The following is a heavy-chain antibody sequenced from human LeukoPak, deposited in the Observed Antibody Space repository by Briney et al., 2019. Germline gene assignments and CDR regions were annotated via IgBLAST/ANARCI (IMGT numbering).Heavy chain of an antibody. CDR2: ISSSSSYI. J-gene: IGHJ3*02. CDR1: GFTFSSYS. D-gene: IGHD6-13*01. CDR3: ARSYSSSWYSTWRNTGEGAFDI. Sequence: GGSLRLSCAASGFTFSSYSMNWVRQAPGKGLEWVSSISSSSSYIYYADSVKGRFTISRDNDKNSLYLQMNSLRAEDTAVYYCARSYSSSWYSTWRNTGEGAFDIWGQGTMVTVSS. V-gene: IGHV3-21*01.